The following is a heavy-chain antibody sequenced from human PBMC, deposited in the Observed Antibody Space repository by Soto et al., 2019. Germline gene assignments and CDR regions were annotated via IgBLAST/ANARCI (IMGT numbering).Heavy chain of an antibody. CDR1: GFTFSSYA. D-gene: IGHD2-15*01. J-gene: IGHJ3*02. Sequence: GGSLRLSCAASGFTFSSYAMHWFRQAPGKGLEYVSAISSNGGSTYYANSVKGRFTISRDNSKNTLYLQMGSLRAEDMAVDYCARGLGYAFESWGQGTMVTVAS. CDR3: ARGLGYAFES. CDR2: ISSNGGST. V-gene: IGHV3-64*01.